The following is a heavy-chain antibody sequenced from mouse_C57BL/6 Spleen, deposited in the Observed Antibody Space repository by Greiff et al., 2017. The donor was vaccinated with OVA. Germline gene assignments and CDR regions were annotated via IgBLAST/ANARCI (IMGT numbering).Heavy chain of an antibody. CDR2: IYPGDGDT. D-gene: IGHD1-2*01. CDR3: ARGGTTADYFDY. CDR1: GYAFSSSW. V-gene: IGHV1-82*01. Sequence: VMLVESGPELVKPGASVKISCKASGYAFSSSWMNWVKQRPGKGLEWIGRIYPGDGDTNYNGKFKGKATLTADKSSSTAYMQLSSLTSEDSAVYFCARGGTTADYFDYWGQGTTLTVSS. J-gene: IGHJ2*01.